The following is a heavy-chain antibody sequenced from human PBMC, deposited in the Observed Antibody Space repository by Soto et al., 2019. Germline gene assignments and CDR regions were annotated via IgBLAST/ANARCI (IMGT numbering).Heavy chain of an antibody. CDR3: AKDKGCSTTTCHWNAFDI. V-gene: IGHV3-23*01. J-gene: IGHJ3*02. CDR1: GFTFSSYA. Sequence: VQLLESGGGLVQPGGSLRLSCAASGFTFSSYALSWVRQAPGKGLEWVSAISSSGAGTYYADSVKGRFTISRDNSKNTLFLQMNSLRAEDTAVYYCAKDKGCSTTTCHWNAFDIWGQGTTITVSS. CDR2: ISSSGAGT. D-gene: IGHD2-2*01.